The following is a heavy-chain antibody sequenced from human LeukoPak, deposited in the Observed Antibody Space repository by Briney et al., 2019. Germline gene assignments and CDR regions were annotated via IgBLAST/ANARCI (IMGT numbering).Heavy chain of an antibody. CDR1: GGFFSGYY. Sequence: PSETLSLTCAVYGGFFSGYYWSWIRQPPGKGLEWIGEINHSGSTNYNPSLKSRVTISVDTSKNQFSLKVSSVTAADTAVYYCARVKDPGGYYYYYYMDIWGKGNTVTVSS. CDR3: ARVKDPGGYYYYYYMDI. J-gene: IGHJ6*03. CDR2: INHSGST. D-gene: IGHD3-16*01. V-gene: IGHV4-34*01.